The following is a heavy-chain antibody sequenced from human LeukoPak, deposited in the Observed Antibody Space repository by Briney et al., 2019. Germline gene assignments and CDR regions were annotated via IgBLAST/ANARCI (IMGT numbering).Heavy chain of an antibody. CDR3: AKRGVVIRVILVGFHKEAYYFDS. J-gene: IGHJ4*02. CDR2: ISGSGGGT. Sequence: PGGSLRLSCAVSGITLSNYGMTWVRQAPGKGLEWVAGISGSGGGTNYADSVKGQFTISRDNSKNTLYLQMNSLRAEDTAVYLCAKRGVVIRVILVGFHKEAYYFDSWGQGALVTVSS. CDR1: GITLSNYG. D-gene: IGHD3-22*01. V-gene: IGHV3-23*01.